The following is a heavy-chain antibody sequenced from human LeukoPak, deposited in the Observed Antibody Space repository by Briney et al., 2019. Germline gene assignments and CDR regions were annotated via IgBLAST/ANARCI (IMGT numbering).Heavy chain of an antibody. V-gene: IGHV3-48*03. Sequence: SGGSLRLSWAASGVTFSGYVMNWVRQAPGKGLEWLSYINKDGSTIYYADSVKGRFTISRDNAKNSLHLQMNSLRVEDTAVYYCATVREYSGYGGTYYFDYWGQGTLVTVSS. CDR1: GVTFSGYV. CDR2: INKDGSTI. CDR3: ATVREYSGYGGTYYFDY. J-gene: IGHJ4*02. D-gene: IGHD5-12*01.